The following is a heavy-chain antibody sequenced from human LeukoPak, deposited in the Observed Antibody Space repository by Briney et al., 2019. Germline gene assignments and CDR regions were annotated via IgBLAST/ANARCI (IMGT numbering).Heavy chain of an antibody. Sequence: PGGSLRLSCAASGFTFSSYAMHWVRQAPGKGLEWVAVISYDGGNKYYADSVKGRFTISRDNSKNTLYLQMNSLRAEDTAVYYCAKASSWYDSRSYGMDVWGQGTTVTVSS. CDR3: AKASSWYDSRSYGMDV. J-gene: IGHJ6*02. V-gene: IGHV3-30-3*01. CDR1: GFTFSSYA. D-gene: IGHD6-13*01. CDR2: ISYDGGNK.